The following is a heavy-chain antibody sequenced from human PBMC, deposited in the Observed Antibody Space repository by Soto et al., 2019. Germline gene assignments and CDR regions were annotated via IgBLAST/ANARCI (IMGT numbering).Heavy chain of an antibody. CDR2: IYRSGST. CDR3: ARHIAVSGTRGFDF. J-gene: IGHJ4*02. Sequence: QVHLQESGPGLLKPSGTLSLTCAVSGGSISSNWWSWVRQPPGKGLEWIGEIYRSGSTNYNPSLMNRVTMSMDKSQNHLSLNLNSVTAADTAVYYCARHIAVSGTRGFDFWGRGTLVTVSS. CDR1: GGSISSNW. V-gene: IGHV4-4*02. D-gene: IGHD6-19*01.